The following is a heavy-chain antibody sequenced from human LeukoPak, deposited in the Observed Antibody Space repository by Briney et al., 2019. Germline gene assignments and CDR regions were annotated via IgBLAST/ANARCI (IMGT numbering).Heavy chain of an antibody. V-gene: IGHV4-30-2*01. CDR2: IHHSGST. CDR1: GGSISSGGYS. CDR3: ARGGGYCSGGSCYSWYFDY. D-gene: IGHD2-15*01. J-gene: IGHJ4*02. Sequence: PSETLSLTCAVSGGSISSGGYSWSWIRQPPGKGLEWIGYIHHSGSTYYNPSLKSRVTISVDRSKNQFSLKLSSVTAADTAVYYCARGGGYCSGGSCYSWYFDYWGQGTLVTVSS.